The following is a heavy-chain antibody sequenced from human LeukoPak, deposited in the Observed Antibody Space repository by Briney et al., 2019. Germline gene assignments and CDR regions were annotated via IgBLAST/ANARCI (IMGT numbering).Heavy chain of an antibody. CDR2: IYYSGST. J-gene: IGHJ4*02. Sequence: SETLSLTCTVSGGSISSSSYYWGWIRQPPGKGLEWIGSIYYSGSTYYNPSLKSRVTISVDTSKNQFSLKLSSVTAADTAVYYCARLDIQLLYCLDYWGQGTLVTVSS. V-gene: IGHV4-39*01. D-gene: IGHD2-2*02. CDR3: ARLDIQLLYCLDY. CDR1: GGSISSSSYY.